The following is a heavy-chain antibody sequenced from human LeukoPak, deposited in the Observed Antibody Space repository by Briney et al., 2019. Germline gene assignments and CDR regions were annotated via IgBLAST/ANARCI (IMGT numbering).Heavy chain of an antibody. CDR3: AREALPIGGENHFDY. Sequence: GGSLRLSCAASGFTFSIYSMNWVRQAPGKGLEWVSSLSSSGVYIYYADSVKGRFTISRDNAKNSLYLQINSLRVEDTAVYYCAREALPIGGENHFDYWGQGTLVTVSS. V-gene: IGHV3-21*01. CDR1: GFTFSIYS. J-gene: IGHJ4*02. CDR2: LSSSGVYI. D-gene: IGHD2-15*01.